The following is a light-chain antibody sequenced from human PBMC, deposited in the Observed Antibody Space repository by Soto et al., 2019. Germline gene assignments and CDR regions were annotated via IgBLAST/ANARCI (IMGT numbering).Light chain of an antibody. CDR3: HDDYCAPPAGA. CDR1: QDIRTL. CDR2: GAS. J-gene: IGKJ4*02. V-gene: IGKV1-27*01. Sequence: DVQMTQSPSSLSASVGDKVTITCRASQDIRTLLAWYQQRPGKVPKVLIYGASTLLSGIPSPFSGSGSGTDSTLAISGLQPEDVPTYYCHDDYCAPPAGAFGGGSEV.